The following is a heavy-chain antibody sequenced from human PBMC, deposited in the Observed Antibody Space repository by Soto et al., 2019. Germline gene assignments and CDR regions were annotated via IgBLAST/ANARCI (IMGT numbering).Heavy chain of an antibody. CDR2: IYHGGNS. Sequence: LSLTCTVSGGSISSGGYYWSWIRQHPGKGLEWIGYIYHGGNSYYNPSLKSRVTISIDSSQNQFSLKLSSVTAADTAVYYCAREFGYYFDYWGQGTLVTVSS. CDR1: GGSISSGGYY. D-gene: IGHD3-10*01. V-gene: IGHV4-30-2*01. J-gene: IGHJ4*02. CDR3: AREFGYYFDY.